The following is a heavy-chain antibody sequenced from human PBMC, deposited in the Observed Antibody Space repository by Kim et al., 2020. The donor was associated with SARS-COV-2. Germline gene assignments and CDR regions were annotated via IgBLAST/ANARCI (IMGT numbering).Heavy chain of an antibody. D-gene: IGHD3-10*01. Sequence: GGSLRLSCAASGFTFSSCAIHWVRQAPGKGLEWVAVISYDGSNKNYADSVKGRFTISRDNSKNTLYLQMNSLRAEDTALCYFVRDPWSRLRGLTYSYYGMDVWGQGNTVTVSS. J-gene: IGHJ6*02. CDR2: ISYDGSNK. V-gene: IGHV3-30-3*01. CDR1: GFTFSSCA. CDR3: VRDPWSRLRGLTYSYYGMDV.